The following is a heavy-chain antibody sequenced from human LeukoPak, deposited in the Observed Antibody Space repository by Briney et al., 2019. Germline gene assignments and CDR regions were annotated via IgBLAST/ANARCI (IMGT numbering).Heavy chain of an antibody. D-gene: IGHD3-16*01. J-gene: IGHJ4*02. CDR2: IIPVFNIA. V-gene: IGHV1-69*04. CDR1: GGTFSSYG. Sequence: ASVKVSCKTSGGTFSSYGIVWVRQAPSQGLEWLGRIIPVFNIANYARKFQGRVSITADKSTTTAYMELTSLTSEDTAVYFCARDEGILGSHFWGQGTLVTVSS. CDR3: ARDEGILGSHF.